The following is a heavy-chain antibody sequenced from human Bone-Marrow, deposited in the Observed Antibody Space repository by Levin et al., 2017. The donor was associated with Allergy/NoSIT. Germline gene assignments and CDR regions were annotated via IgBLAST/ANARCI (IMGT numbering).Heavy chain of an antibody. J-gene: IGHJ6*02. CDR1: GFTFSSYE. D-gene: IGHD2-2*01. Sequence: GESLKISCAASGFTFSSYEMNWVRQAPGKGLEWVSYISSSGSTIYYADSVKGRFTISRDNAKNSLYLQMNSLRAEDTAVYYCARGGYCSSTSCYEPGDYLFHYYDYGMDVWGQGTTVTVSS. V-gene: IGHV3-48*03. CDR3: ARGGYCSSTSCYEPGDYLFHYYDYGMDV. CDR2: ISSSGSTI.